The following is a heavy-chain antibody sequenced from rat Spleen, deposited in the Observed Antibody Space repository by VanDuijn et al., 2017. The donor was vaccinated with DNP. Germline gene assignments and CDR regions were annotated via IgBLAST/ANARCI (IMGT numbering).Heavy chain of an antibody. Sequence: EVQLVESGGGLVQPGRSLKLSCAASGFTFSNYGMHWIRQAPTKGLEWVASISPSGGSTYSRDSVKGRFTISRDNAKSTLYLQMDSLRSEDTATYYCTTDLGDYWGQGVMVTVSS. D-gene: IGHD5-1*01. J-gene: IGHJ2*01. CDR3: TTDLGDY. CDR2: ISPSGGST. CDR1: GFTFSNYG. V-gene: IGHV5-19*01.